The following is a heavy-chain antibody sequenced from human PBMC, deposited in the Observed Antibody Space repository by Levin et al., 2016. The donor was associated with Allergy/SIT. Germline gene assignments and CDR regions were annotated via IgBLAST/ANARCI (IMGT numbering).Heavy chain of an antibody. J-gene: IGHJ6*04. Sequence: SETLSLTCAVYGGSFSGYYWSWIRQPPGKGLEWIGEINHSGSTNYNPSLKSRVTISVDTSRNQFSLKLSSVTAADTAVYYCARLWHRLPGVWGKGTTVTVSS. CDR3: ARLWHRLPGV. D-gene: IGHD3-16*01. CDR2: INHSGST. CDR1: GGSFSGYY. V-gene: IGHV4-34*01.